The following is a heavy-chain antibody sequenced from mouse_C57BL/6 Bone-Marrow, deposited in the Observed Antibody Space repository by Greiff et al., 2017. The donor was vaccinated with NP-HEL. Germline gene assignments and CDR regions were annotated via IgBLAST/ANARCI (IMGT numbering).Heavy chain of an antibody. J-gene: IGHJ4*01. CDR2: IWTGGGT. CDR1: GFSLTSYA. Sequence: VQVVESGPGLVAPSQSLSITCTVSGFSLTSYAISWVRQPPGKGLEWLGVIWTGGGTNYNSALKSRLSISKDNSKSQVFLKMNSLQTDDTARYYCARNSFYYYGSSYHYYAMDYWGQGTSVTVSS. V-gene: IGHV2-9-1*01. CDR3: ARNSFYYYGSSYHYYAMDY. D-gene: IGHD1-1*01.